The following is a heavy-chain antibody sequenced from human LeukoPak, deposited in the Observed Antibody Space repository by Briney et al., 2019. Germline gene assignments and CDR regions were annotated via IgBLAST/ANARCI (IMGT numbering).Heavy chain of an antibody. CDR2: ISRSGSTT. CDR3: ARGSIMLSV. J-gene: IGHJ4*02. D-gene: IGHD2-21*01. CDR1: GFTFTDYA. Sequence: GGSLRLSCAATGFTFTDYAMSWVRQAQGKGLEWVSSISRSGSTTYYADSVKGRFTFSRDNSKNTLDLQMDSLRVEDTARYYCARGSIMLSVGGQGTLVAVTS. V-gene: IGHV3-23*01.